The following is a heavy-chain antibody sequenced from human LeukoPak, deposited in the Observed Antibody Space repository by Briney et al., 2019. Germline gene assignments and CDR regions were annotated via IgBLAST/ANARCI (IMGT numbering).Heavy chain of an antibody. CDR1: GFTFSNYA. D-gene: IGHD3-16*01. J-gene: IGHJ4*02. Sequence: GGSLRLSCAASGFTFSNYAMRWVRQAPGKGLEWVSGISGSGDSTYYADSVKGRFTISRDNSKNTLYLQMNSLRAEDTAVYYCAKGPGGNRDPVDYWGQGTLVTVSS. CDR3: AKGPGGNRDPVDY. CDR2: ISGSGDST. V-gene: IGHV3-23*01.